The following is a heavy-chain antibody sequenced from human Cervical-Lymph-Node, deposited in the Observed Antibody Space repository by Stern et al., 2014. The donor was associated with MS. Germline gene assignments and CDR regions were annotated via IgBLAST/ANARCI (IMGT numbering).Heavy chain of an antibody. CDR1: GFTFSTYD. D-gene: IGHD6-19*01. Sequence: EVQLVESGGGLVQPGGSLRLSCAASGFTFSTYDMSWVRRAPGKGPQSVSAISTTGGTTYYADSVKGRFTISRDNSKNTLYLQMNSLRAEDTAVYYCAKKSGSGWYYVSWGQGSLVTVSS. CDR3: AKKSGSGWYYVS. J-gene: IGHJ5*02. V-gene: IGHV3-23*04. CDR2: ISTTGGTT.